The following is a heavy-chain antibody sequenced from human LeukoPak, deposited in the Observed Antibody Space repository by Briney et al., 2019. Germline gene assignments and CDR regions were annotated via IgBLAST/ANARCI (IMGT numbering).Heavy chain of an antibody. V-gene: IGHV3-21*01. J-gene: IGHJ3*02. D-gene: IGHD3-10*01. CDR1: GFIFSDYS. CDR3: ASFGSGSNLDAFDI. CDR2: IWSSSSYT. Sequence: GGSLRLSCAACGFIFSDYSVKGVREAGGEGVEWVSSIWSSSSYTKSADSVKGRFTISRDNAKNSLYLQMNSLRDEDTAVYYCASFGSGSNLDAFDIWGQGTMVTVST.